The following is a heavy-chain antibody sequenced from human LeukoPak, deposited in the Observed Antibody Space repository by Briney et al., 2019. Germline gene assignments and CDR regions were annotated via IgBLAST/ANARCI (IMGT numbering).Heavy chain of an antibody. J-gene: IGHJ4*02. CDR3: AKSSASGGSYGLDY. D-gene: IGHD2-15*01. CDR2: ISYDGSNK. V-gene: IGHV3-30*18. Sequence: PGRSLRLSCAASGFTFSSYGMHWVRQAPGKGLEWVAVISYDGSNKYYADSVKGRSTISRDNSKNTLYLQMNSLRAEDTAVYYCAKSSASGGSYGLDYWGQGTLVTVSS. CDR1: GFTFSSYG.